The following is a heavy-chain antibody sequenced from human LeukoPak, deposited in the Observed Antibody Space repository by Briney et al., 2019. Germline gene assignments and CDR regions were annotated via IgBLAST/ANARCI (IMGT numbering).Heavy chain of an antibody. CDR3: AGARKNIAVAGTYYFDY. CDR2: IYYSGST. V-gene: IGHV4-30-4*08. CDR1: GGSISSGDYY. D-gene: IGHD6-19*01. J-gene: IGHJ4*02. Sequence: SQTLSLTCTVSGGSISSGDYYWSWIRQPPGKGLEWIGYIYYSGSTYYNPSLKSRVTISVDTSKNQFSLKLSSVTAADTAVYYCAGARKNIAVAGTYYFDYWGQGTLVTVSS.